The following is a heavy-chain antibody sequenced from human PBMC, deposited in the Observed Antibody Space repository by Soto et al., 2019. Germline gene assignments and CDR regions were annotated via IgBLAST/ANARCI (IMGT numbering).Heavy chain of an antibody. Sequence: QVQLQESGPGLVKPSQTLSLTCTVSGGSISSGGYYWSWIRQHPGKGLEWIGYIYYSGSTYYNPSLKSRVTRSVDTSKNQFARKLSSVTAADTAVYYCARAPIVVVPAAIEGWFDPWGQGTLVTVSS. CDR1: GGSISSGGYY. V-gene: IGHV4-31*03. CDR3: ARAPIVVVPAAIEGWFDP. J-gene: IGHJ5*02. CDR2: IYYSGST. D-gene: IGHD2-2*01.